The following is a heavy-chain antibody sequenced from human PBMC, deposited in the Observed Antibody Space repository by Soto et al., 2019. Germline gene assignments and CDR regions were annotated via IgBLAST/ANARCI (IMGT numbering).Heavy chain of an antibody. CDR1: GGSVSSGGYY. Sequence: QVQLQESGPGLVKPSQTLSLTSTVSGGSVSSGGYYWSWNRQHPGKGLEWIGYIYYRGSTYYNPSLKSRVTISVDTSKNQFSLKRSSVTAADTAVFYCARVFSDSSSFSDPWGQGTLVTVSS. V-gene: IGHV4-31*03. CDR2: IYYRGST. D-gene: IGHD6-13*01. CDR3: ARVFSDSSSFSDP. J-gene: IGHJ5*02.